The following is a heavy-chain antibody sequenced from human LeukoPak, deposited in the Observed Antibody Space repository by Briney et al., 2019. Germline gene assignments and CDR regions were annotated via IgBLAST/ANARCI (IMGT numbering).Heavy chain of an antibody. D-gene: IGHD1-14*01. CDR1: GGSISSYY. J-gene: IGHJ3*02. V-gene: IGHV4-59*01. CDR2: IYYSGST. Sequence: TSGTLSLTCTVSGGSISSYYWSWIRQPPGKGLEWIGYIYYSGSTNYNPSLKSRVTISVDTSKNQFSLKLSSVTAADTAVYYCARGDATGAFDIWGQGTMVTVSS. CDR3: ARGDATGAFDI.